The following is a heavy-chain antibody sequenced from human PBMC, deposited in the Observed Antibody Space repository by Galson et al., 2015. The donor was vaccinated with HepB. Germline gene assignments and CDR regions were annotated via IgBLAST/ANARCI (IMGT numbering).Heavy chain of an antibody. CDR2: ISTISAYT. Sequence: SLRLSCAASGFTFSDYYMSWIRQAPGKGLEWVSYISTISAYTNYADSVKGRFTISRDNAKNSLYLQMNSLRAEDTAVYYCARWIRDYGDYYFDYWGQGTLVTASS. CDR1: GFTFSDYY. CDR3: ARWIRDYGDYYFDY. J-gene: IGHJ4*02. V-gene: IGHV3-11*03. D-gene: IGHD4-17*01.